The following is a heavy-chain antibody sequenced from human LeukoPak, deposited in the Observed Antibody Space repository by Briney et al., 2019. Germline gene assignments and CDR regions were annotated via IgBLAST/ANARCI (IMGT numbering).Heavy chain of an antibody. Sequence: SVKVSCKASGGTFSSYAISWVRQAPGQGLEWMGGIIPIFGTANYAQKFQGRVTITTDESTSTAYMELSSPRSEDTAVYYCAREGGGIAYPHYYFDYWGQGTLVTVSS. D-gene: IGHD3-16*02. V-gene: IGHV1-69*05. J-gene: IGHJ4*02. CDR2: IIPIFGTA. CDR3: AREGGGIAYPHYYFDY. CDR1: GGTFSSYA.